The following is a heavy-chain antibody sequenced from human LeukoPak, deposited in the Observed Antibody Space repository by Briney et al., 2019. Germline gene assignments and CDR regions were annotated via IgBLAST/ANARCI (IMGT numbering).Heavy chain of an antibody. CDR1: GFTVSSNY. J-gene: IGHJ4*02. CDR2: IYSGGST. D-gene: IGHD6-13*01. Sequence: PGGSLRLSCSASGFTVSSNYMSWVRQAPGKGLEWVSVIYSGGSTYYADSVKGRFTISRDNSKNTLYLQMNSLRAEDTAVYYCARGYSSSWHHTYYWGQGTLVTVSS. CDR3: ARGYSSSWHHTYY. V-gene: IGHV3-66*01.